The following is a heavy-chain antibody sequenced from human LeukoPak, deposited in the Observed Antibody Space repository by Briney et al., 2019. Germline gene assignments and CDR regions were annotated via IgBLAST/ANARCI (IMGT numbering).Heavy chain of an antibody. CDR1: GFTFSSYG. V-gene: IGHV3-23*01. CDR2: ISGSGGST. D-gene: IGHD3-22*01. Sequence: GGSLRLSCAASGFTFSSYGMSWVRQAPGKGLEWVSAISGSGGSTYYADSVKGRFTISRDNSKNTLYLQMNSLRAEDTAVYYCAKDPLIGFYDSSGYYSGYYFDYWGQGTLVTVSS. J-gene: IGHJ4*02. CDR3: AKDPLIGFYDSSGYYSGYYFDY.